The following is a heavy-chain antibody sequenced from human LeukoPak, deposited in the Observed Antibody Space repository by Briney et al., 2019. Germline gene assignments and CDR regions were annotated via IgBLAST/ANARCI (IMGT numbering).Heavy chain of an antibody. CDR2: IYYSGST. CDR3: ARGAYDRSTYMVY. D-gene: IGHD3-22*01. CDR1: GGSISSYY. J-gene: IGHJ1*01. Sequence: SETLSLTCTVSGGSISSYYWSWIRRPPGKGLEWIGYIYYSGSTNYNPSLKSRVTISVDTSKNQFSLKLSSVTAADTAVYYCARGAYDRSTYMVYWGQGTLVTVSS. V-gene: IGHV4-59*01.